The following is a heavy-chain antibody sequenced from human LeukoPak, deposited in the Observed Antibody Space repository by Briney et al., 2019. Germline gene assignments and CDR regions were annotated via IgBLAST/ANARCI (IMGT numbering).Heavy chain of an antibody. Sequence: SETLSLTCTVSGGSISSYYWSCIRQPPGKGLEWIGYIYYSGSTNYNPSLKSRVTISVDTSKNKFSLKLSSVTAADTAVYYCASWSGSYPYYFDYWGQGTLVTVSS. V-gene: IGHV4-59*08. CDR2: IYYSGST. CDR3: ASWSGSYPYYFDY. J-gene: IGHJ4*02. D-gene: IGHD1-26*01. CDR1: GGSISSYY.